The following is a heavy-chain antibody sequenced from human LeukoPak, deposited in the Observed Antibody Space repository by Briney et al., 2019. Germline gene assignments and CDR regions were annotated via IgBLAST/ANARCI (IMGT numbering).Heavy chain of an antibody. D-gene: IGHD2-21*02. J-gene: IGHJ4*02. CDR1: GYTFTGHY. V-gene: IGHV1-2*02. Sequence: ASVKVSFKASGYTFTGHYIHWVRQAPGQGLEWMGWINPNSGGTNYAQKFQGRVTITRDTSITTAYMELSRLRSDDTAVYYCARVPEGETASLHYFDYWGQGTLVTVSS. CDR3: ARVPEGETASLHYFDY. CDR2: INPNSGGT.